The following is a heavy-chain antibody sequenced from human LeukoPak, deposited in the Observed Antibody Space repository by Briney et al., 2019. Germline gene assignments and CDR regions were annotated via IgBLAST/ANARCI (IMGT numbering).Heavy chain of an antibody. CDR3: ARAGPPNTIFGVVIRGYYYYYMDV. CDR2: ISFYGSNI. V-gene: IGHV3-30*04. CDR1: GFIFSNDS. Sequence: RSLRLSCAASGFIFSNDSMHWVRQAPGKGLDWVAVISFYGSNIYYADSAKGRFTISRDNAKNSLYLQMNSLRAEDTALYYCARAGPPNTIFGVVIRGYYYYYMDVWGKGTTVTVSS. D-gene: IGHD3-3*01. J-gene: IGHJ6*03.